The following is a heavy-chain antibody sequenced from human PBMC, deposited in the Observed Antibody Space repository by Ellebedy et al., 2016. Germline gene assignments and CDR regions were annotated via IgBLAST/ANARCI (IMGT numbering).Heavy chain of an antibody. CDR3: VRDHPGIAGAGPFDH. V-gene: IGHV4-38-2*02. J-gene: IGHJ4*02. CDR1: GYSISKGYY. D-gene: IGHD6-13*01. CDR2: IYHTGWA. Sequence: GSLRLSCIVSGYSISKGYYWGWIRQAPGKGLEWIGSIYHTGWAYYTPSLKGRVNISVDKSKNQLSLSLSSVTAADTAIYYCVRDHPGIAGAGPFDHWGQGTLVAVSS.